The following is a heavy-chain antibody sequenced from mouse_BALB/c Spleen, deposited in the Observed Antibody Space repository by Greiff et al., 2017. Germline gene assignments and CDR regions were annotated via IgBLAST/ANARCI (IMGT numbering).Heavy chain of an antibody. CDR3: ARGLYDGYFGY. CDR2: ISSGGGST. CDR1: GFAFSSYD. V-gene: IGHV5-12-1*01. J-gene: IGHJ2*01. Sequence: EVHLVESGGGLVKPGGSLKLSCAASGFAFSSYDMSWVRQTPEKRLEWVAYISSGGGSTYYPDTVKGRFTISRDNAKNTLYLQMSSLKSEDTAMYYCARGLYDGYFGYWGQGTTHTVSS. D-gene: IGHD2-3*01.